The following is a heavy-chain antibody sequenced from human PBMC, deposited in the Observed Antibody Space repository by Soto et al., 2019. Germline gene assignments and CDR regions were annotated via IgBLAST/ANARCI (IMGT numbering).Heavy chain of an antibody. V-gene: IGHV1-69*01. Sequence: QVQLVQSGAEVKKPGSSVKVSCKASGGTFRSYAISWVRQAPGQGLEWLGGIIPIFATANCAKKSQGRVTITADESTSTAYMELSSRRSKDTAVYCCARDLSGVIIGVGPGAYGMDVWGQGTTVTVSS. D-gene: IGHD3-3*01. J-gene: IGHJ6*02. CDR1: GGTFRSYA. CDR2: IIPIFATA. CDR3: ARDLSGVIIGVGPGAYGMDV.